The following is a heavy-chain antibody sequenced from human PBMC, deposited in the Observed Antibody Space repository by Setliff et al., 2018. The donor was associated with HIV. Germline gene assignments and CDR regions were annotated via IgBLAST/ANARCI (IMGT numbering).Heavy chain of an antibody. D-gene: IGHD3-10*01. CDR1: GFNMAAYW. Sequence: ESLKISCAGSGFNMAAYWIAWVRQMPGEGLEWMGIIYVGDSDVRYGPSFQGQVTISADNSISTAYLEWSSLKASDTAIYYCARLADTSAYYFDFWGQGTPVTVSS. V-gene: IGHV5-51*01. CDR3: ARLADTSAYYFDF. J-gene: IGHJ4*02. CDR2: IYVGDSDV.